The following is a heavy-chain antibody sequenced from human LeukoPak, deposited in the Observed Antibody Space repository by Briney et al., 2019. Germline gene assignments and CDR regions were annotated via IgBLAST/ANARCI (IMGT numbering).Heavy chain of an antibody. CDR3: VSFYETY. CDR2: INSDGSWT. J-gene: IGHJ4*02. Sequence: GGSLRLSCAASGNYWMHWVRQAPGKGLVWVSHINSDGSWTSYADSVKGRFTISKDNAENTVYLQMNSLRAEDTAVYYCVSFYETYWGRGTLVTVSS. V-gene: IGHV3-74*01. D-gene: IGHD2/OR15-2a*01. CDR1: GNYW.